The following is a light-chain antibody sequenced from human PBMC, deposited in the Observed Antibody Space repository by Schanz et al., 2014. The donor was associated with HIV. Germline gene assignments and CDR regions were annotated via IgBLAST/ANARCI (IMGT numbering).Light chain of an antibody. CDR2: GDN. J-gene: IGLJ3*02. CDR3: QSFDSSLNGVV. V-gene: IGLV1-40*01. CDR1: SSNIGAGYD. Sequence: QSVLTQPPSVSGAPGQRVTISCTGSSSNIGAGYDVHWYKQLPETAPKLLIFGDNNRPSGVPDRYSGSKSDTSASLAITGLQAEDEADYYCQSFDSSLNGVVFGGGTKVTVL.